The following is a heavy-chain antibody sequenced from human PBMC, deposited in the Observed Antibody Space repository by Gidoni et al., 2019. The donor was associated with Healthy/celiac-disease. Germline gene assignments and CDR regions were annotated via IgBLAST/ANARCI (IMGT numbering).Heavy chain of an antibody. D-gene: IGHD2-8*01. CDR3: ARGRRYCTNGVCPYNWFDP. CDR1: GGSFSGYY. Sequence: QLQLQQWGAGLLKPSETLSLTCAVYGGSFSGYYWSWIRQPPGKGLEWIGEINHSGSTNYNPSLKSRVTISVDTSKNQFSLKLSSVTAADTAVYYCARGRRYCTNGVCPYNWFDPWGQGTLVTVSS. CDR2: INHSGST. J-gene: IGHJ5*02. V-gene: IGHV4-34*01.